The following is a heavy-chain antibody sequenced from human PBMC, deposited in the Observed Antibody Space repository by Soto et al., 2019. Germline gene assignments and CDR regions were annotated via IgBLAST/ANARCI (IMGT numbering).Heavy chain of an antibody. CDR2: TYHSVST. D-gene: IGHD3-22*01. J-gene: IGHJ5*02. V-gene: IGHV4-30-2*01. Sequence: TLSLTCDVSGDSISSSGSSWNWIRQPPGKALEWIGFTYHSVSTYYNPSLESRVTISVDRSKNQFSLKLKSVTAADRAVYYCAASLSTQYYDSSGYYFNWFDPWCQGPLVT. CDR3: AASLSTQYYDSSGYYFNWFDP. CDR1: GDSISSSGSS.